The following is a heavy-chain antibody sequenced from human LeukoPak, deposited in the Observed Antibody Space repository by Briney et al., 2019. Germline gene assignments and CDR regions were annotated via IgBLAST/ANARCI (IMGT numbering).Heavy chain of an antibody. V-gene: IGHV4-30-2*01. CDR3: ARTRDFWSGYFDY. J-gene: IGHJ4*02. D-gene: IGHD3-3*01. CDR2: IYHSGST. Sequence: PSQTLSLTCAVSGDSIRSGTNNWSWIRQPPGKGLEWIGYIYHSGSTYYNPSLQSRVTISVDTSKSQFSLKLSPVTAADTAVYYCARTRDFWSGYFDYWGQGILVTVSS. CDR1: GDSIRSGTNN.